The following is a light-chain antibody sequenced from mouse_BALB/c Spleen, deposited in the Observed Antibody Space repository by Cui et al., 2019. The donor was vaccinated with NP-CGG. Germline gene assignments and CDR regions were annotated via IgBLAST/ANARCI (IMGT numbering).Light chain of an antibody. CDR1: TGAVTTSNY. V-gene: IGLV1*01. CDR3: ALWYSNHWV. CDR2: GTN. Sequence: AVFAQETALTTSPGETVTLTCRSSTGAVTTSNYANWVQEKPDHLFTGLIGGTNNRAPGVPARFSGSLIGDKAALTITGAQTEDEAIYFCALWYSNHWVFGGGTKVTVL. J-gene: IGLJ1*01.